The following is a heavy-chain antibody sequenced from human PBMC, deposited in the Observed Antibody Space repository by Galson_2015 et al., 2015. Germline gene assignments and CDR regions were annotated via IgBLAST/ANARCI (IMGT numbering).Heavy chain of an antibody. CDR3: ARGRQLLDH. J-gene: IGHJ4*02. D-gene: IGHD2-2*01. V-gene: IGHV1-2*06. Sequence: SVKVSCKASGYTFSGYFLHWVRQAPGQGLEWMARINPNSGGTNYTQKFQGRVTMTRDTSISTVYMELNSLRPDDSAVYYCARGRQLLDHWGQGTLVTVSS. CDR2: INPNSGGT. CDR1: GYTFSGYF.